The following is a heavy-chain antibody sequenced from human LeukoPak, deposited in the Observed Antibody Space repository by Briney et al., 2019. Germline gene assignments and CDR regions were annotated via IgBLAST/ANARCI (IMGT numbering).Heavy chain of an antibody. D-gene: IGHD4-11*01. J-gene: IGHJ4*02. CDR1: GFTLSSYA. Sequence: GGSLRLSCAASGFTLSSYAMSWVRQAPGKGLEWVSAISGSGGSTYYADSVKGRFTISRDNSKNTLYLQMNSLRAEDTAVHYCARKNLLSKDYSNYYFDYWGQGTLVTVSS. V-gene: IGHV3-23*01. CDR2: ISGSGGST. CDR3: ARKNLLSKDYSNYYFDY.